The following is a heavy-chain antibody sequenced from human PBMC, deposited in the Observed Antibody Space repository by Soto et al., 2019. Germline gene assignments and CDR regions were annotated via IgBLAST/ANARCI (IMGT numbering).Heavy chain of an antibody. D-gene: IGHD6-19*01. V-gene: IGHV3-33*01. CDR1: GFTFSGHA. CDR3: ARDGQGLSPYALDV. CDR2: IWYDGSNK. J-gene: IGHJ6*02. Sequence: QVQLVESGGGVAQPGRSLRLSCTVSGFTFSGHAMHWVRQAPGKGLEWVTQIWYDGSNKYYAESVKGRFTISRDNSKNTLYVQMNSLRVEDTVVYYFARDGQGLSPYALDVWGQGTSVTVSS.